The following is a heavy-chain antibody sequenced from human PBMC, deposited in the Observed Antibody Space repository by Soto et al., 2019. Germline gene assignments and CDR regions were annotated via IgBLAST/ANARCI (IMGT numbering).Heavy chain of an antibody. CDR2: ISGSGGST. CDR1: VFKFRLYP. CDR3: AKAHTFRFYYFTGGDY. Sequence: PGGSLRLSCGASVFKFRLYPMAWVRQAPGKGLEWVSSISGSGGSTFYADSVKGRFTISRDNSKNTLYLQMDTLRAGDSAVYYCAKAHTFRFYYFTGGDYWGQGTLVTVSS. V-gene: IGHV3-23*01. D-gene: IGHD3-22*01. J-gene: IGHJ4*02.